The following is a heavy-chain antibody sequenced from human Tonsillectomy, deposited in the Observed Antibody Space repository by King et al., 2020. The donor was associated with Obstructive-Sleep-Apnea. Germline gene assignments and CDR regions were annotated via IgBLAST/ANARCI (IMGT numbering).Heavy chain of an antibody. J-gene: IGHJ6*02. D-gene: IGHD2/OR15-2a*01. CDR3: AREQIGTYFLPYAMDV. CDR2: IGSTTDSI. Sequence: VQLVESGGGLVQPGGSLRLSCAASGFTFTSSSMNWVRQAPGKGLEWVSYIGSTTDSIYYADSVKGRFTISRDNAQNSLYLQMNSLRAEDTAVYYCAREQIGTYFLPYAMDVWGQGTTVTVSS. V-gene: IGHV3-48*04. CDR1: GFTFTSSS.